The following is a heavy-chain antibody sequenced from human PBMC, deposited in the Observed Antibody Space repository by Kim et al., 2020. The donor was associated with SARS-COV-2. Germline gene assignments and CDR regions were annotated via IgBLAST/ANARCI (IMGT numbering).Heavy chain of an antibody. V-gene: IGHV3-74*01. J-gene: IGHJ4*02. CDR1: GFTFSSYC. CDR3: GRVRRYCSGGSCYRELWDY. Sequence: GGSLRLSCSASGFTFSSYCMHWVRQAPGKGLVWVSRINSDGSSTSYADSVKGRFTISRDNAKNTLYLQMNSLRAEDTAVYYCGRVRRYCSGGSCYRELWDYWGQGTLVTVSS. CDR2: INSDGSST. D-gene: IGHD2-15*01.